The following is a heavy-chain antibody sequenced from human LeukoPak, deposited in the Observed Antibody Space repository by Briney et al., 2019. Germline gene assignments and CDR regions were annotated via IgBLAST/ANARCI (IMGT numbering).Heavy chain of an antibody. CDR3: ATSLWDGYNRDEPRSRFDY. V-gene: IGHV1-18*01. J-gene: IGHJ4*02. D-gene: IGHD5-24*01. CDR1: GYTFTSYG. Sequence: ASVKVSCKASGYTFTSYGISWVRQAPGQGLEWMGWISAYNGNTDYAQKFQGRVTMTEDTSTDTAYMELSSLRSEDTAVYYCATSLWDGYNRDEPRSRFDYWGQGTLVTVSS. CDR2: ISAYNGNT.